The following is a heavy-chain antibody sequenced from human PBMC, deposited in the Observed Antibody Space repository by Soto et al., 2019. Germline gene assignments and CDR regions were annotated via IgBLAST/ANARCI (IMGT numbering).Heavy chain of an antibody. CDR2: IIPIFGTA. CDR1: GGTFSSYA. Sequence: SVKVSCKASGGTFSSYAISWVRQAPGQGLEWMGGIIPIFGTANYAQKFQGRVTITADESTSTAYMELSSLRSEDTAVYYCARGNDLEEGNWFDPWGQGTLVTVSS. J-gene: IGHJ5*02. V-gene: IGHV1-69*13. D-gene: IGHD3-16*01. CDR3: ARGNDLEEGNWFDP.